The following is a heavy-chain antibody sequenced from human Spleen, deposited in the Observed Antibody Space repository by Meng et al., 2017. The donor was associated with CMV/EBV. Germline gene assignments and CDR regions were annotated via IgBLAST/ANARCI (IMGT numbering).Heavy chain of an antibody. CDR1: GFTFSSYG. V-gene: IGHV3-30*02. D-gene: IGHD5-12*01. CDR3: AKGVDWYFDY. CDR2: IRYDGSNK. Sequence: LSCAASGFTFSSYGMHWVRQAPGKGLEWVAFIRYDGSNKYYADSVKGRFTISRDNSKNTLYLQMNSLRAEDTAVYYCAKGVDWYFDYWGQGTLVTVSS. J-gene: IGHJ4*02.